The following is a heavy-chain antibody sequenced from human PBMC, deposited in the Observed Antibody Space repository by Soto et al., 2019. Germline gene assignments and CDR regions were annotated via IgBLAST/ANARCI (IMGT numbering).Heavy chain of an antibody. CDR1: GFTFSSYA. J-gene: IGHJ4*02. D-gene: IGHD3-3*01. V-gene: IGHV3-23*04. CDR2: ISGSGGST. Sequence: VQLVESGGGVVQPGRSLRLSCAASGFTFSSYAMSWVRQAPGKGLEWVSAISGSGGSTYYADSVKGRFTISRDNSKNTLYLQMNSLRAEDTAVYYCAKDSLGDYDFWSGYPSDYWGQGTLVTVSS. CDR3: AKDSLGDYDFWSGYPSDY.